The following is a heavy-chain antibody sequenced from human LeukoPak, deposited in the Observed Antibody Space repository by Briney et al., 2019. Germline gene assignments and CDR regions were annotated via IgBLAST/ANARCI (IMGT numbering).Heavy chain of an antibody. V-gene: IGHV1-8*01. CDR1: GYTFTSYD. D-gene: IGHD3-22*01. Sequence: GASVKVSCKASGYTFTSYDINWVRQATGHGLEWMGWMNPNSGNTGYAQKFQGRVTMTRNTSISTAYMELSSLRSEDTAVYYCARAYYDSSGYYYLYWGQGTLVTVSS. J-gene: IGHJ4*02. CDR2: MNPNSGNT. CDR3: ARAYYDSSGYYYLY.